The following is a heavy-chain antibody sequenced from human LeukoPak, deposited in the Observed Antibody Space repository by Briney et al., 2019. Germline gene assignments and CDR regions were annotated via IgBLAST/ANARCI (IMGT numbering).Heavy chain of an antibody. V-gene: IGHV1-2*02. CDR1: GYTFTGYY. Sequence: GASVKDSCKASGYTFTGYYMHQVRQAPGQTLEWMEWINPNSGSTGYAQKFQGRVTMTRDTSISTAYMELSRLRSDDTAVYYCARTVGYSSGWYYFDYWGQGTRVTVSA. CDR2: INPNSGST. J-gene: IGHJ4*02. D-gene: IGHD6-19*01. CDR3: ARTVGYSSGWYYFDY.